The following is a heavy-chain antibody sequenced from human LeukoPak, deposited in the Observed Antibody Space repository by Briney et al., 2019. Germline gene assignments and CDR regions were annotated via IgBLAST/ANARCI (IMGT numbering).Heavy chain of an antibody. CDR1: GFIVNTNY. CDR3: ARRAGDYSHPYDY. D-gene: IGHD3-22*01. V-gene: IGHV3-53*01. Sequence: GGSLRLSCAASGFIVNTNYMTWVRQAPGKGLEWVSFIYSGGNTHYSDSVKGRFTISRDNSKNTLYLQMNSLRAEDTAVYYCARRAGDYSHPYDYWGQGTLVTVSS. CDR2: IYSGGNT. J-gene: IGHJ4*02.